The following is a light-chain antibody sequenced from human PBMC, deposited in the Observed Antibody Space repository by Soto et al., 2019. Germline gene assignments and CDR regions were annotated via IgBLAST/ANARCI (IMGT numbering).Light chain of an antibody. J-gene: IGLJ1*01. CDR2: EVS. Sequence: QSALTQPPSASGSPGQSVTISCTGTSSDVGSCKFVSWYQQYPGKAPKLIIFEVSQRPSGVPERFSGFKSGNTASLTVSGLPAEDEADYYCSSCGGRNHPHVFGTGTKVTVL. CDR1: SSDVGSCKF. CDR3: SSCGGRNHPHV. V-gene: IGLV2-8*01.